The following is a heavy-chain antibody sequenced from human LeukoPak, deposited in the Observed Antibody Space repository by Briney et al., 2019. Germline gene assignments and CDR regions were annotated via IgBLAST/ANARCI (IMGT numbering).Heavy chain of an antibody. D-gene: IGHD6-13*01. CDR2: ISGSGDNT. V-gene: IGHV3-23*01. Sequence: HPGGSLRLSCAASGFTFSSYAMSWVRQAPGKGLEWVSGISGSGDNTYYADSVKGRFTISRDNSKNTLYVQVNSLGTEDTAAYYCAKCLGSGWYASSDWGQGALVTVSS. J-gene: IGHJ4*02. CDR1: GFTFSSYA. CDR3: AKCLGSGWYASSD.